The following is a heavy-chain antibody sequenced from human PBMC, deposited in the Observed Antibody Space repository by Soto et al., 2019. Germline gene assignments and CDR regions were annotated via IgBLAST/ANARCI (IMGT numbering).Heavy chain of an antibody. CDR2: ISGSNGDT. Sequence: ASVQDCCQTSGYRFSNYDISWLRRAPRQGLDWMGWISGSNGDTYYARNYQGRVTMTTDTTTKTAYMELRRLTSQDTAVFYCAREQYRNCVRYFDLLGRGTLVTVSS. CDR3: AREQYRNCVRYFDL. D-gene: IGHD1-1*01. J-gene: IGHJ2*01. V-gene: IGHV1-18*01. CDR1: GYRFSNYD.